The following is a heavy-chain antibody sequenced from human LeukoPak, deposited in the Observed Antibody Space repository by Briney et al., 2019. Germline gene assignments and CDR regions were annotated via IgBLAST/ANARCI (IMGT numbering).Heavy chain of an antibody. J-gene: IGHJ4*02. D-gene: IGHD1-14*01. V-gene: IGHV4-59*01. CDR1: GASISSYF. Sequence: PSETLSLTCTVSGASISSYFWSWIRQPPGMRLEWIGYISSSGSTNYNPSLKSRLTISIDTSNNQFSLNLSSVTAADTALYYCARSSTQNHGLFDYWGQGTLVTVSS. CDR3: ARSSTQNHGLFDY. CDR2: ISSSGST.